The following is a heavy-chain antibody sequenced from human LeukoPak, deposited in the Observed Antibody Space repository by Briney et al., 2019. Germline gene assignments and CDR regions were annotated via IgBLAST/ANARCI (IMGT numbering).Heavy chain of an antibody. Sequence: GGSLRLSCAASGFTFSSYAMHWVRQAPGKGLEWVAVISYDGSNKYYADSVKGRFTISRDNSKNTLYLQMNSLRAEDTAVYYCAGNLWFGEPLDYWGQGTLVTVSS. D-gene: IGHD3-10*01. CDR3: AGNLWFGEPLDY. CDR1: GFTFSSYA. CDR2: ISYDGSNK. J-gene: IGHJ4*02. V-gene: IGHV3-30-3*01.